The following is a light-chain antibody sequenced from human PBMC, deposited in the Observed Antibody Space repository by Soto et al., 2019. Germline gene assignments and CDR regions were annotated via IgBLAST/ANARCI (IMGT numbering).Light chain of an antibody. CDR2: EVS. J-gene: IGLJ1*01. CDR1: SSDVGGYNY. CDR3: SSYAGSNRV. Sequence: QSVLTQPPSAFGSPGQSVTISCTGTSSDVGGYNYVSWYQQHPGKAPKLMIYEVSKRPSGVPDRFSGSKSGNTASLTVSGLQAEVEADYYCSSYAGSNRVFGTGTKVPVL. V-gene: IGLV2-8*01.